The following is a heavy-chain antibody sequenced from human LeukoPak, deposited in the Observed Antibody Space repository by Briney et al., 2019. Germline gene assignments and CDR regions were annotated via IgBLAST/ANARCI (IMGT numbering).Heavy chain of an antibody. J-gene: IGHJ4*02. V-gene: IGHV1-46*03. D-gene: IGHD3-3*01. CDR3: AVDFWSGYLDY. CDR1: GYTFTSYY. CDR2: INPSGGST. Sequence: ASVKVSCKASGYTFTSYYMHWVRQAPGQGLEWMGIINPSGGSTSYAQKFQGRVTMTRDTSTSTAYMELSRLRSEDTAVYYCAVDFWSGYLDYWGQGTLVTVSS.